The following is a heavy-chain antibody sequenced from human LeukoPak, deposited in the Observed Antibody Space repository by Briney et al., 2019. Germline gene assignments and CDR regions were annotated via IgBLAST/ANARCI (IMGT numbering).Heavy chain of an antibody. CDR3: ARSITDGTDY. CDR1: GDSFSSNSAA. D-gene: IGHD1-14*01. Sequence: SQTLSLTCAISGDSFSSNSAAWNWIRQSPSRGLEWLGRTYYRSKWNCDYAVSVKSRITINSDTSKNQFSLQLNSVTPEDTAVYYCARSITDGTDYWGQGTLVTVSS. CDR2: TYYRSKWNC. J-gene: IGHJ4*02. V-gene: IGHV6-1*01.